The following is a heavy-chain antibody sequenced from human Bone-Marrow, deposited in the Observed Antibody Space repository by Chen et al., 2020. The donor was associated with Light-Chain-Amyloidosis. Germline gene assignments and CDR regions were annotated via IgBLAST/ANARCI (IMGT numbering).Heavy chain of an antibody. V-gene: IGHV3-30-3*01. CDR3: ARDYGDFDWYFDL. D-gene: IGHD4-17*01. CDR2: ISYDGYNK. Sequence: QVQLVESGGGVVQPGRSLRLSCAASGFTFSRYAMHWVRQAPGKGLEWVAVISYDGYNKYYADSVKGRFTISRDNSRNTLSLQMSSLRAEDTAVYYCARDYGDFDWYFDLWGSGTLVTVSS. CDR1: GFTFSRYA. J-gene: IGHJ2*01.